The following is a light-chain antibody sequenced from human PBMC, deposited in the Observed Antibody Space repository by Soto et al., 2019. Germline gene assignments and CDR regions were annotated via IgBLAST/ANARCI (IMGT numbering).Light chain of an antibody. J-gene: IGKJ2*01. CDR3: QQYNNWPPYT. CDR1: QSVSSS. Sequence: EIVMTQSPATLSVSPGERATLSYRASQSVSSSLAWYQQKPGQTPRLLIYDASTRATGIPARFSGSGSGTEFTLTISSLQSEDFAVYYCQQYNNWPPYTFGQGTKLEIK. V-gene: IGKV3-15*01. CDR2: DAS.